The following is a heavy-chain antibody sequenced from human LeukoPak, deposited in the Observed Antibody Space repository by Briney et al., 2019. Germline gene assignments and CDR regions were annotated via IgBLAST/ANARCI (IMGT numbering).Heavy chain of an antibody. D-gene: IGHD2-15*01. Sequence: GGSLRLSCAASGFTFSSYGMHWVRQAPGKGLEWVSSISSSSSYIYYADSVKGRFTISRDNAKNSLYLQMNSLRAEDTAVYYCARKSGGLDAFDIWGQGTMVTVSS. V-gene: IGHV3-21*01. CDR2: ISSSSSYI. CDR1: GFTFSSYG. CDR3: ARKSGGLDAFDI. J-gene: IGHJ3*02.